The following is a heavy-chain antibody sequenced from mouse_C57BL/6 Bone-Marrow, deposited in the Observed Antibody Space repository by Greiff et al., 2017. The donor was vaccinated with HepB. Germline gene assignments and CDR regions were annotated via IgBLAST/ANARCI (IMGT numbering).Heavy chain of an antibody. J-gene: IGHJ4*01. D-gene: IGHD1-1*01. CDR1: GYSITSGYY. CDR2: ISYDGSN. CDR3: ARDDYYGSSLYYYAMDY. Sequence: VQLQQSGPGLVKPSQSLSLTCSVTGYSITSGYYWNWIRQFPGNKLEWMGYISYDGSNNYNPSLKNRISITRDTSKNQFFLKLNSVTTEDTATYYCARDDYYGSSLYYYAMDYWGQGTSVTVSS. V-gene: IGHV3-6*01.